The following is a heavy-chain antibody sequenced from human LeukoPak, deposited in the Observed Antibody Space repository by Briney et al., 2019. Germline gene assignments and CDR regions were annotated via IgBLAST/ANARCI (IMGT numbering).Heavy chain of an antibody. V-gene: IGHV3-21*01. J-gene: IGHJ4*02. CDR1: GFTFISYW. Sequence: PGGSLRLSCAASGFTFISYWMSWVRQAPGKGLEWVSSISSSSSYIYYADSVKGRFTISRDNAKNSLYLQMNSLRAEDTAVYYCARDGVSLGAAALIYWGQGTLVTVSS. D-gene: IGHD2-15*01. CDR2: ISSSSSYI. CDR3: ARDGVSLGAAALIY.